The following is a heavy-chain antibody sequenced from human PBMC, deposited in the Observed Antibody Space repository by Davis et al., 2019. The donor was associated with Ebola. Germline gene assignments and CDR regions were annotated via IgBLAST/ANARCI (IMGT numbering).Heavy chain of an antibody. Sequence: GESLKISCAASGFTVSSNYMSWVRQAPGKGLEWVSVIYSGGSTYYADSVKGRFTLSRHNSKNTLYLQMNSLRAEDTAVYYCARDYYGIDYWGQGTLVTVSS. D-gene: IGHD4-17*01. CDR2: IYSGGST. J-gene: IGHJ4*02. CDR3: ARDYYGIDY. CDR1: GFTVSSNY. V-gene: IGHV3-53*04.